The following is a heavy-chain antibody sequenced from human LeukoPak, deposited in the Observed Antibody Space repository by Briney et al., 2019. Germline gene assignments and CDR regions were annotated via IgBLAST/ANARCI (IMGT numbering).Heavy chain of an antibody. CDR1: GYIFTSYG. Sequence: ASVKVSCKASGYIFTSYGISWVRQAPGQGLEWMGWISAYNGNTNYAQKLQGRVTMTTDTSTSTAYMELRSLRSDDTAVYCCARVAAGEDYYMDVWGKGTTVTVSS. CDR3: ARVAAGEDYYMDV. V-gene: IGHV1-18*01. J-gene: IGHJ6*03. D-gene: IGHD6-19*01. CDR2: ISAYNGNT.